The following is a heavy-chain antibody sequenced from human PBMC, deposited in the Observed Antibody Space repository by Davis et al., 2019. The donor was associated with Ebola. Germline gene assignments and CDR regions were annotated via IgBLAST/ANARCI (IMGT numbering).Heavy chain of an antibody. CDR1: GFTFSSYS. D-gene: IGHD1-26*01. CDR2: ISSSSSYI. CDR3: AKDEDYGLNSGSYLDY. V-gene: IGHV3-21*04. J-gene: IGHJ4*02. Sequence: PGGSLRLSCAASGFTFSSYSMNWVRQAPGKGLEWVSSISSSSSYIYYADSVKGRFTISRDNAKNSLYLQMNSLRAEDTAVYYCAKDEDYGLNSGSYLDYWDQGTLVTVSS.